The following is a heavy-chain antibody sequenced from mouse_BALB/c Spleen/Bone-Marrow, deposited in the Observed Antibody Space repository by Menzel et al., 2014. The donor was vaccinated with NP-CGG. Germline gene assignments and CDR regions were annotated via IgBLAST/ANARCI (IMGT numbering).Heavy chain of an antibody. CDR3: ARRELHAMDY. CDR1: GFSLSRYS. Sequence: VQLQQSGPGLVAPSQSLSITCTVSGFSLSRYSVHWILQPPGKGLEWLGMIWGGGSTDYNSALRSRLSIINDNSKSQVFLKMSSLQTDDTAMYYCARRELHAMDYWGQGTSVTVSS. V-gene: IGHV2-6-4*01. J-gene: IGHJ4*01. CDR2: IWGGGST.